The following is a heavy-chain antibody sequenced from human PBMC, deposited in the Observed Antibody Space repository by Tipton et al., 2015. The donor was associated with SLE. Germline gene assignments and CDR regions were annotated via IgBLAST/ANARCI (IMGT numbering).Heavy chain of an antibody. CDR3: ARLRYYYDTSGFYCDY. CDR2: IYYSGST. Sequence: TLSLTCIVSGGSISSSSYYWGWIRQPPGKGLEWIGSIYYSGSTYYNPSLKSRVTISVDTSKNQFSLKLNSVTAADTAVYFCARLRYYYDTSGFYCDYWGQGTLVTVSS. V-gene: IGHV4-39*01. D-gene: IGHD3-22*01. J-gene: IGHJ4*02. CDR1: GGSISSSSYY.